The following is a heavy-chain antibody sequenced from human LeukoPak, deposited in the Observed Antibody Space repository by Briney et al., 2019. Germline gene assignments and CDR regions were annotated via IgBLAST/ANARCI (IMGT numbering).Heavy chain of an antibody. J-gene: IGHJ4*02. CDR2: ISAYNGNT. V-gene: IGHV1-18*04. CDR3: ARSEGVPAGGYSYGFDY. CDR1: GYTFTGYY. Sequence: ASVKVSCKASGYTFTGYYMHWVRQAPGQGLEWMGWISAYNGNTNYAQKLQGRVTMTTDTSTSTAYMELRSLRSDDTAVYYCARSEGVPAGGYSYGFDYWGQGTLVTVSS. D-gene: IGHD5-18*01.